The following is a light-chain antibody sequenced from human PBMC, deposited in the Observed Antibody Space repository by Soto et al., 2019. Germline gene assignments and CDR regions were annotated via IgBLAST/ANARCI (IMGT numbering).Light chain of an antibody. V-gene: IGKV3-20*01. CDR1: QSVSSSF. CDR2: GAS. J-gene: IGKJ3*01. Sequence: EIVLTQSPGTLSLSPGERDTLSCRASQSVSSSFLAWYQQKPGQAPRLLIYGASTRATGIPDRFSGSGSGTDFTLTISRLEPEDFAVYYCQQYGNSLFSFGPGTKVDIK. CDR3: QQYGNSLFS.